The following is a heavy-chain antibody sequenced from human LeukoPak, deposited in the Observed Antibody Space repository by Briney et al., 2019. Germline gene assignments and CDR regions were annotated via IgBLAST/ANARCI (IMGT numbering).Heavy chain of an antibody. CDR3: AREGYSSSWYYFDY. D-gene: IGHD6-13*01. CDR2: ISSSRSTI. J-gene: IGHJ4*02. CDR1: GFTFSGYS. Sequence: GGCLRLSCAASGFTFSGYSMNWVRQAPGKGLEWVSHISSSRSTIYYADSVKGRFTISRDNAKNSLYLQMNSLRAEDTAVYYCAREGYSSSWYYFDYWGQGTLVTVSS. V-gene: IGHV3-48*04.